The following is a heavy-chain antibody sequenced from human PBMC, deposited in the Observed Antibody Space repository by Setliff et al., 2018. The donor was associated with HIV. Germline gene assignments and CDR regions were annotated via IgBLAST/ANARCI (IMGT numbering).Heavy chain of an antibody. J-gene: IGHJ4*02. D-gene: IGHD6-13*01. Sequence: SETLSLTCTVSGGSISSGSYYWSWIRQPAGKGLEWIGHIYTSGSTNYNPSLKSRVTISVDTSKNQFSLKLNSVTAADTAVYYCARFAAAGAPGPTDFAYWGQGTLVTVSS. CDR3: ARFAAAGAPGPTDFAY. V-gene: IGHV4-61*09. CDR1: GGSISSGSYY. CDR2: IYTSGST.